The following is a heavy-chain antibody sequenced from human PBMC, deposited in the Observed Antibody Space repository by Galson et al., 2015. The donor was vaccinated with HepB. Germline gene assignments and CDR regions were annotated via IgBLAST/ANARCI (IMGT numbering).Heavy chain of an antibody. D-gene: IGHD2-15*01. V-gene: IGHV3-48*02. CDR3: ARESRRAATRDAFDI. CDR1: GFTFSSYS. J-gene: IGHJ3*02. CDR2: ITSSSSTI. Sequence: SLRLSCAASGFTFSSYSMNWVRQAPGRGLEWVSFITSSSSTIYHADSVKGRFTISRDNAKNSLYLQMKSLRDDDTAVYYCARESRRAATRDAFDIWGQGTMVTVSS.